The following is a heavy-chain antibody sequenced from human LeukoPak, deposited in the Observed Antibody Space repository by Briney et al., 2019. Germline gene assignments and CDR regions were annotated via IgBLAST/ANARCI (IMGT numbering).Heavy chain of an antibody. Sequence: GASLTLSCAASGFTSSSLAMSWVRQAPGKGVEGVSTISGSGDSTYYADSVKGRFTISRDNSKNTLYLQMNSLRADDTAVYYCAKGRSGVVVAALNYWGQGTPVTVSS. D-gene: IGHD2-15*01. CDR3: AKGRSGVVVAALNY. J-gene: IGHJ4*02. CDR2: ISGSGDST. CDR1: GFTSSSLA. V-gene: IGHV3-23*01.